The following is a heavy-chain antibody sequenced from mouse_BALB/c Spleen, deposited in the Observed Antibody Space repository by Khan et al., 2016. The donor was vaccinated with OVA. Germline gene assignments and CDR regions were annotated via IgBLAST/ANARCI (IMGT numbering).Heavy chain of an antibody. D-gene: IGHD2-2*01. V-gene: IGHV6-6*02. Sequence: EVKLEGEGGGLVQPGGSMKLSCVATGFTFSNYWMNWVRQSPEKGLEWVAEIRLKSNIYATHYAESVKGRFTISRDDSKSSVNLQMNNLRAEDTGIYYCTRGYDWYFDVWGAGTTVTVSS. CDR1: GFTFSNYW. CDR2: IRLKSNIYAT. CDR3: TRGYDWYFDV. J-gene: IGHJ1*01.